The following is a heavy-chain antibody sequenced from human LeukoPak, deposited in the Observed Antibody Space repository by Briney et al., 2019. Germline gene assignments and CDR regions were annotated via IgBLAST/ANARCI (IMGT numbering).Heavy chain of an antibody. J-gene: IGHJ4*02. CDR2: VYSSGVG. V-gene: IGHV4-4*07. D-gene: IGHD3-22*01. Sequence: SETLSLTCTVSGGSITGYYWNWVRQPAGQGLEWLGRVYSSGVGNYNPSLTSRVTMSVDTSKNEFSLKLTSLTAADTAVYYCAREEFLHEIDSSGYFVYWGQGTLVTVSS. CDR1: GGSITGYY. CDR3: AREEFLHEIDSSGYFVY.